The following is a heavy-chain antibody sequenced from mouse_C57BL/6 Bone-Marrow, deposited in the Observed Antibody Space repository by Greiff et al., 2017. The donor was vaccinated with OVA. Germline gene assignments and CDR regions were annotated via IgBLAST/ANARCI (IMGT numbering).Heavy chain of an antibody. CDR3: IYYGNPHLYFDY. CDR1: GFTFSNYW. D-gene: IGHD2-1*01. J-gene: IGHJ2*01. Sequence: EVQGVESGGGLVQPGGSMKLSCVASGFTFSNYWMNWVRQSPEKGLEWVAQIRLKSDNYATHYAESVKGRFTISRDDSKSSVYLQMNNLRAEDTGIYYCIYYGNPHLYFDYWGQGTTLTVSS. V-gene: IGHV6-3*01. CDR2: IRLKSDNYAT.